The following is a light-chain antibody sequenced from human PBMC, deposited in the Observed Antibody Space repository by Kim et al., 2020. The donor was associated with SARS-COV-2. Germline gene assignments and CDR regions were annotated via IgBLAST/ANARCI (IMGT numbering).Light chain of an antibody. CDR1: NIGSKS. J-gene: IGLJ3*02. V-gene: IGLV3-21*04. CDR2: YDS. CDR3: QVWDSSSDHRV. Sequence: SYELTQPPSVSVAPGKTARITCGGNNIGSKSVHWYQQKLGQAPVLVIYYDSDRPSGIPERFSGSNSGNTATLTISRVEAGDEADYYCQVWDSSSDHRVFGGGTQLTVL.